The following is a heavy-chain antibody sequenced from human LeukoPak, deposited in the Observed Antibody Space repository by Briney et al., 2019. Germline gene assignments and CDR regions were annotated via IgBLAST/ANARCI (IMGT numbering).Heavy chain of an antibody. D-gene: IGHD1-14*01. CDR1: GGTFSSYA. J-gene: IGHJ5*02. V-gene: IGHV1-18*01. CDR2: ISTYNGNT. Sequence: ASVKVSCEASGGTFSSYAISWVRQAPGQGLEWMGWISTYNGNTNYAQKVQGRVTMTTDTSTNTAYMELRNLRSDDTAVYYCARGTRDLWGQGTLVTVSS. CDR3: ARGTRDL.